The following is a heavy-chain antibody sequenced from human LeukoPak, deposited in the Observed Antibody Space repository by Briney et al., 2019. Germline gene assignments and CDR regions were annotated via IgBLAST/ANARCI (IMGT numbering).Heavy chain of an antibody. CDR1: GYTFTGYY. CDR3: ARDLSAYYDFWSGCMDS. D-gene: IGHD3-3*01. CDR2: INPNSGGT. J-gene: IGHJ4*02. Sequence: VASVTVSCKASGYTFTGYYMHWVRQAPGQGLEWMGWINPNSGGTNYAQKFQGRVTMTRDTSISTAYMELSRLRSDDTAVYYCARDLSAYYDFWSGCMDSWGQGTLVTVSS. V-gene: IGHV1-2*02.